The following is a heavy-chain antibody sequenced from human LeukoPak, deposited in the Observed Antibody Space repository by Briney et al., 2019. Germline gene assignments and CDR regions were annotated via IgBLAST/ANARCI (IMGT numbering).Heavy chain of an antibody. V-gene: IGHV3-64*01. Sequence: GGSLRLSCAASGFTLSNCPMHWVRQAPGKGLEYVSAISPDGGATYYANSVKGRFTMSRDNSKNTLYLQMGSLRPEDMAIYYCAREIYTFSSSSLDFWGQGTLVTVSS. D-gene: IGHD6-13*01. CDR2: ISPDGGAT. CDR3: AREIYTFSSSSLDF. J-gene: IGHJ4*02. CDR1: GFTLSNCP.